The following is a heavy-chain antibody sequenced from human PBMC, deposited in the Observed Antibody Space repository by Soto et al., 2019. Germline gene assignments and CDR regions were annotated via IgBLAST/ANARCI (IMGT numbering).Heavy chain of an antibody. D-gene: IGHD3-16*01. V-gene: IGHV3-53*01. J-gene: IGHJ4*02. CDR3: GFGRVLEY. Sequence: EVQLVESGGGMIQSGGSLRLSCAASGFTVSSNYMSWVRQAPGKGLEWVSVIYSGGSTYYADSVKGRFTISRDNSKNPLYPPMDRPRAGVPAGYYWGFGRVLEYRGQGTLGNVS. CDR2: IYSGGST. CDR1: GFTVSSNY.